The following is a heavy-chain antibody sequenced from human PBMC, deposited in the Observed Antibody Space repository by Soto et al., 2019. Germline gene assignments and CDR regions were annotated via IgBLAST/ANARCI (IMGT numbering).Heavy chain of an antibody. CDR1: GYSISNGYF. D-gene: IGHD1-26*01. V-gene: IGHV4-38-2*02. CDR2: VYHSGST. Sequence: TLSLTCTVSGYSISNGYFWGWIRQPPGKGLEWIGTVYHSGSTYYNPSLKSRVTISVDTSNNQFSLRLNSVTAADTAVYYCARDAGTYLYYFDHWGQGTLVTVSS. J-gene: IGHJ4*02. CDR3: ARDAGTYLYYFDH.